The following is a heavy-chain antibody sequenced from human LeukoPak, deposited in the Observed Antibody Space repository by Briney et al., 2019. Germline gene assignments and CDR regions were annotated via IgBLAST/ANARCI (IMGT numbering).Heavy chain of an antibody. J-gene: IGHJ4*02. CDR2: INPNSGGT. Sequence: GASVKVSCKASGYTFTGYYMHWVRQAPGQGLEWMGWINPNSGGTNYAQKFQGRVTMTRDTSISTAYMELSRLRSDDTAVYYCAIRDYGDYWYYFDYWGQGTLVTVSP. D-gene: IGHD4-17*01. V-gene: IGHV1-2*02. CDR3: AIRDYGDYWYYFDY. CDR1: GYTFTGYY.